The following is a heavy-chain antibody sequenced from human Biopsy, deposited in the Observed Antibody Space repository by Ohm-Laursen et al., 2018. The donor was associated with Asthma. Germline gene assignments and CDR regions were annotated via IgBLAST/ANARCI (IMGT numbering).Heavy chain of an antibody. CDR2: INAANGNT. CDR3: ARTYFDFLTGQVHDAFAM. Sequence: ASVKVSCKASGYTFINYAIHWVRQAPGHSLEWMGWINAANGNTKYSQKFQGRLTISRDTPASTAYMDLSSLRSEDTAVYYCARTYFDFLTGQVHDAFAMWGQGTMVTVSS. V-gene: IGHV1-3*01. CDR1: GYTFINYA. J-gene: IGHJ3*02. D-gene: IGHD3-9*01.